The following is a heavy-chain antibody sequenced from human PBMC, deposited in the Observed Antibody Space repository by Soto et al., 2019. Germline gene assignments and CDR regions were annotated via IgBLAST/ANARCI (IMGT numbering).Heavy chain of an antibody. CDR1: GGSVSDYY. CDR3: VRGHYCGSDCHLAS. CDR2: IRPGGNT. J-gene: IGHJ4*02. Sequence: PSETLSLTCTVYGGSVSDYYWSWVRQPAGKGLEWIGRIRPGGNTNYSPSLMSRVTMSVDTSHNQFSLKLTSVTAADTAVYYCVRGHYCGSDCHLASWGQGALVTVYS. V-gene: IGHV4-4*07. D-gene: IGHD2-21*02.